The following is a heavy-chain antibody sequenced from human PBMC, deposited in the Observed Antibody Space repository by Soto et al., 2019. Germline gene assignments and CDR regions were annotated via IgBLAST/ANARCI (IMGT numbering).Heavy chain of an antibody. D-gene: IGHD3-10*01. CDR2: IYWNDDK. CDR3: AHMNYYGSGSGLLRH. V-gene: IGHV2-5*01. CDR1: GFSLFTSGVG. Sequence: SGPTLVNPTQTLTLTCTFSGFSLFTSGVGVGWIRQPPGKALEWLAVIYWNDDKRYGPSLKSRFTITKDTSKNQVVLTLTNMDPVDTGTYYCAHMNYYGSGSGLLRHWGQGTLVTVSS. J-gene: IGHJ4*02.